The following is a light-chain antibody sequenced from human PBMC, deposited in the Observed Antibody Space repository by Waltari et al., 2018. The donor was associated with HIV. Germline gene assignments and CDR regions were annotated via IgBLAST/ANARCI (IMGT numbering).Light chain of an antibody. V-gene: IGLV2-23*01. J-gene: IGLJ2*01. CDR3: CSYAVSATSVI. Sequence: QSALTQPASVSGSPGQSITISCPGTGSDVGRYNLVSWYQQYPGKAPKLIIYEGSKRHSWITNRFSGSQAGNTAALTSSGLQAEDEADYYGCSYAVSATSVIFGGGTKLTVL. CDR2: EGS. CDR1: GSDVGRYNL.